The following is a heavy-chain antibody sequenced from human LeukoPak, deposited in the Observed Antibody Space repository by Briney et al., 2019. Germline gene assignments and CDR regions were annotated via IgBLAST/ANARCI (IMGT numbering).Heavy chain of an antibody. V-gene: IGHV3-9*01. CDR3: AKDIGSSSWYSFDY. D-gene: IGHD6-13*01. CDR2: ISWNSGSI. CDR1: GFTFDDYA. J-gene: IGHJ4*02. Sequence: GGSLRLSCAASGFTFDDYAMHWVRQAPGKGLEWVSGISWNSGSIGYADSVKGRFTISRDNAKNSLYPQMNSLRAEDTALYYCAKDIGSSSWYSFDYWGQGTLVTVSS.